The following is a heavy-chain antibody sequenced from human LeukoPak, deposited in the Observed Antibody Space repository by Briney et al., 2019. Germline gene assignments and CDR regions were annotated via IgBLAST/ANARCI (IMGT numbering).Heavy chain of an antibody. V-gene: IGHV3-23*01. Sequence: GGSLRLSCAASGFTSSDYAMSWVRQAPGKGLEWVSGISGSGGSTYNADSVKGRFTISRDNSKNTLFLQMNSLRAEDTAAYYCAKSTSSWYVGPFDLWGRGTMVTVSS. CDR1: GFTSSDYA. J-gene: IGHJ3*01. CDR2: ISGSGGST. D-gene: IGHD6-13*01. CDR3: AKSTSSWYVGPFDL.